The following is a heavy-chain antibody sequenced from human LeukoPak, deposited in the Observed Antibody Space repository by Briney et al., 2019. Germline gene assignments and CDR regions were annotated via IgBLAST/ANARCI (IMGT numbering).Heavy chain of an antibody. D-gene: IGHD2-2*01. Sequence: PSETLSLTCTVSGGSISSYYWSWIRQPPGKGLEWIGYIYYSGNTNYNPSLKSRVTISVDTSKNQFSLKVSSVSDADTAVYYCARGGDCSSTSCYFGYYGMDVWGQGTTVTVS. CDR1: GGSISSYY. CDR3: ARGGDCSSTSCYFGYYGMDV. V-gene: IGHV4-59*01. CDR2: IYYSGNT. J-gene: IGHJ6*02.